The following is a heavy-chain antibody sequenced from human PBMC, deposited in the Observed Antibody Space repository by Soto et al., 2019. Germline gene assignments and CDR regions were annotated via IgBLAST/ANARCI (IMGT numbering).Heavy chain of an antibody. CDR2: IGTAGAT. D-gene: IGHD3-10*01. CDR3: VRGRYGSEIH. V-gene: IGHV3-13*04. J-gene: IGHJ4*02. CDR1: GFTFSSYD. Sequence: GGSLRLSCAASGFTFSSYDMHWVRQATGKGLEWVSAIGTAGATHYAASVKGRFTISTHSSQNTLFLQMNSLRTEDTATYYCVRGRYGSEIHWGQGTKVTVSS.